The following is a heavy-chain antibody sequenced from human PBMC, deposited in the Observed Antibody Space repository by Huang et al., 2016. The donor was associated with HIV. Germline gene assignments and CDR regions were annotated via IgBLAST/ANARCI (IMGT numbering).Heavy chain of an antibody. Sequence: QVQLRQWGAGLVKPSETLSLTCAVYGGFFSGYYWTWIRQSPGKGLGWIGEINHIGKTNYQPFVKSRVTISKDTAKTQFSRQLTSVSAADTGVYFCAREKAADSAWYGVYYFDYWGEGALVTVTS. D-gene: IGHD6-19*01. CDR1: GGFFSGYY. CDR2: INHIGKT. V-gene: IGHV4-34*01. CDR3: AREKAADSAWYGVYYFDY. J-gene: IGHJ4*02.